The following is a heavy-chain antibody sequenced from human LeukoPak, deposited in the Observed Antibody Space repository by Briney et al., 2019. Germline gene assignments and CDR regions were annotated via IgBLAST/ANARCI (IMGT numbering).Heavy chain of an antibody. CDR1: GFTFSSLS. Sequence: RGSLRLSCAASGFTFSSLSVNWVRPAAGEGLGWVSSIICSRRYIYYTDSVKGRFTISRGTAKNSLYLQMNSLRAEDTAVYYCARDSRGDDVFDIWGQGTMVTVSS. CDR3: ARDSRGDDVFDI. J-gene: IGHJ3*02. V-gene: IGHV3-21*01. CDR2: IICSRRYI. D-gene: IGHD7-27*01.